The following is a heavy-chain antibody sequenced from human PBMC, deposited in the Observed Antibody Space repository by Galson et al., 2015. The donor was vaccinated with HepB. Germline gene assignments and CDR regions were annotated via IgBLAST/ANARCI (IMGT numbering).Heavy chain of an antibody. CDR2: ISPKYGGT. Sequence: SVKVSCKASGYSLSDHNIHWVRQAPGQGLEWMGWISPKYGGTKNAQKFQGRVTMTRDTSISTAYTELSSLGSDDTAVYYCTRGGGRYHVDYWGQGTLVTVSS. CDR3: TRGGGRYHVDY. J-gene: IGHJ4*02. V-gene: IGHV1-2*02. D-gene: IGHD2-15*01. CDR1: GYSLSDHN.